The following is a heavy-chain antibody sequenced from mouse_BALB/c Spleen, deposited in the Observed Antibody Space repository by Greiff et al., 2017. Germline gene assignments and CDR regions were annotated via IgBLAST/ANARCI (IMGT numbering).Heavy chain of an antibody. J-gene: IGHJ1*01. CDR3: ARGYGNYRYWYFDV. CDR1: GDSITSGY. V-gene: IGHV3-8*02. D-gene: IGHD2-10*02. CDR2: ISYSGST. Sequence: EVQLKQSGPSLVKPSQTLSLTCSVTGDSITSGYWNWIRKFPGNKLEYMGYISYSGSTYYNPSLKSRISITRDTSKNQYYLQLNSVTTEDTATYYCARGYGNYRYWYFDVWGAGTTVTVSS.